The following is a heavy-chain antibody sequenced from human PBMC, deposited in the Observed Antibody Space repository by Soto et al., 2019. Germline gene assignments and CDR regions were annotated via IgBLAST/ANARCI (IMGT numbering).Heavy chain of an antibody. V-gene: IGHV3-30-3*01. Sequence: QGQLHESGGGVVQPGRSLRLSCAASGLTFSTSAMHWVRQAPGKGLEWVAMISHDGSHEYYVDSVKGRFSVSRDNSHLSLHLKMNSLTVEDTAVYCCARNRDHRVVRGWRDPWGEGTLVTVSS. J-gene: IGHJ5*02. CDR2: ISHDGSHE. CDR3: ARNRDHRVVRGWRDP. CDR1: GLTFSTSA. D-gene: IGHD3-10*01.